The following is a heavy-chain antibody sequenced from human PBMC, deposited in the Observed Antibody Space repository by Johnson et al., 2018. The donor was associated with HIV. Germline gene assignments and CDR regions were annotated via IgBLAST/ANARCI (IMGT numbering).Heavy chain of an antibody. CDR3: AKDRTGFDAFDI. D-gene: IGHD1-1*01. V-gene: IGHV3-30*18. Sequence: QVQLVESGGGLVQPGGSLRLSCAASGFTFSSYWMSWVRQAPGKGLEWVAVILYDGRNKYYADSVKGRFTISRDNSKNTLYLQMNSLRAEDTAVYYCAKDRTGFDAFDIWGQGTMVTVSS. J-gene: IGHJ3*02. CDR1: GFTFSSYW. CDR2: ILYDGRNK.